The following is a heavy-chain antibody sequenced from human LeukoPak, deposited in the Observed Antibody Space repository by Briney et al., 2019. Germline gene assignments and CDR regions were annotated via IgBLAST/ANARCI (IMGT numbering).Heavy chain of an antibody. Sequence: GGSLRLSCAASEFSFGSNYMTWVRQAPGKGLEWVSLIYSGGSTYYADSVKGRFTISRDNSKNTLYLQMNSLRAEDTAVYYCARLESGYYPDYWGQGTLVTVSS. J-gene: IGHJ4*02. V-gene: IGHV3-66*04. CDR2: IYSGGST. CDR3: ARLESGYYPDY. CDR1: EFSFGSNY. D-gene: IGHD3-22*01.